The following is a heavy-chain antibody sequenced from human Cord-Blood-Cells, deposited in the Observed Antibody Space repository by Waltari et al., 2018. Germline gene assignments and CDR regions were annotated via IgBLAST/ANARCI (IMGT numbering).Heavy chain of an antibody. CDR3: ATVSSEWRGQGYYYYMDV. CDR2: VEPGDGET. J-gene: IGHJ6*03. D-gene: IGHD3-3*01. Sequence: EVQLVQSGAEVKKPGATVKISCKVSGYTFTDYYMHWVQQAPCKGLEWMGLVEPGDGETIYAEKFQGRGTITADTSTDTAYMELSSLRSEDTAVYYCATVSSEWRGQGYYYYMDVWGKGTTVTVSS. CDR1: GYTFTDYY. V-gene: IGHV1-69-2*01.